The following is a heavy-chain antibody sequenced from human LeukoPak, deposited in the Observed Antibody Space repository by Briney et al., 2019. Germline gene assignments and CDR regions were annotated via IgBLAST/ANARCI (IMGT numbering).Heavy chain of an antibody. J-gene: IGHJ4*02. CDR2: IYPGDSHT. D-gene: IGHD1-26*01. Sequence: GESLEISCQGPGSRFTTYWIGWVPQMPGKGLEWIRIIYPGDSHTIYSPSFQGQVTISADKSISTAYLQWSSLKASDTAMYYCARRVHRGGSYSSHSDYWGQGTVVTVSS. V-gene: IGHV5-51*01. CDR3: ARRVHRGGSYSSHSDY. CDR1: GSRFTTYW.